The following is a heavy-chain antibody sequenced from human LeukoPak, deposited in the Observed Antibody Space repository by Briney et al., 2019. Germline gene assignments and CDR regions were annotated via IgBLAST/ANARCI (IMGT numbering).Heavy chain of an antibody. CDR2: IRYDGSNK. J-gene: IGHJ4*02. V-gene: IGHV3-30*02. CDR1: GFTFSSYG. Sequence: PGGSLRLSCAASGFTFSSYGMHWVRQAPGKGLEWVAFIRYDGSNKYYADSVKGRFTISRDNAKNTLYLQMNSLRAEDTAVYYCAGGTYYYDSSGYIPPPDPSYYFDYWGQGTLVTVSS. D-gene: IGHD3-22*01. CDR3: AGGTYYYDSSGYIPPPDPSYYFDY.